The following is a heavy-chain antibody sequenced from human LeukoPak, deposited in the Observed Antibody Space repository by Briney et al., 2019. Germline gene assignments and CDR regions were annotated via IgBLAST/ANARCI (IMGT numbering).Heavy chain of an antibody. Sequence: GGSLRLSCAASGFTFSSYWMHWVRQAPGKGLVWVSRINSDGSSTSYADSVKGRFTISRDNAKNTLYLQMNSLRAEDTAVYYCAKKETYYYVNFDYWGQGTLVTVSS. V-gene: IGHV3-74*01. D-gene: IGHD3-10*02. CDR1: GFTFSSYW. CDR3: AKKETYYYVNFDY. J-gene: IGHJ4*02. CDR2: INSDGSST.